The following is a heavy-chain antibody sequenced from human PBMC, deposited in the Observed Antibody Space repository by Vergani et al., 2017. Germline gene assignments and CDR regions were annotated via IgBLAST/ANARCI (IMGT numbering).Heavy chain of an antibody. CDR2: IYYSGST. D-gene: IGHD3-3*01. CDR3: ARRGGALRFLEWLPFDY. Sequence: QVQLQQWGAGLLKPSETLSLTCAVYGGSFSGYYWGWIRQPPGKGLEWIGSIYYSGSTYYNPSLKSRVTISVDTSKNQFSLKLSAVTAADTAVYYCARRGGALRFLEWLPFDYWGQGTLVTVSS. V-gene: IGHV4-34*01. CDR1: GGSFSGYY. J-gene: IGHJ4*02.